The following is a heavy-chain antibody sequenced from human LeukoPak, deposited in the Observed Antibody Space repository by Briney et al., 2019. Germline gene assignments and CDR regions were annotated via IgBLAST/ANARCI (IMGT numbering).Heavy chain of an antibody. Sequence: GGSLRLSCAASGFTFSSYNMNWVRQAPGKGLEWIAYISSSGNEVHYDVSVKGRFTISRDNALNSVDLQMNSLRDEDTATYYCARGARFFGSGSYDYWGQGTLVTVSS. CDR1: GFTFSSYN. CDR2: ISSSGNEV. D-gene: IGHD3-10*01. J-gene: IGHJ4*02. CDR3: ARGARFFGSGSYDY. V-gene: IGHV3-48*03.